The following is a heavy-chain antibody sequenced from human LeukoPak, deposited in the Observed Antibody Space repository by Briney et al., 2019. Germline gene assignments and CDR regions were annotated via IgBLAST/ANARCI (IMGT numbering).Heavy chain of an antibody. V-gene: IGHV4-61*05. J-gene: IGHJ4*02. CDR3: ARQEISSGSYLFDY. Sequence: SETLSLTCTVSGGSISSSSYYWSWIRQPPGKGLEWIGYIYYSGSTNYNPSLKSRVTLSVDTSKNQFSLKLSSVTAADTAVYYCARQEISSGSYLFDYWGQGTLVTVSS. CDR2: IYYSGST. CDR1: GGSISSSSYY. D-gene: IGHD1-26*01.